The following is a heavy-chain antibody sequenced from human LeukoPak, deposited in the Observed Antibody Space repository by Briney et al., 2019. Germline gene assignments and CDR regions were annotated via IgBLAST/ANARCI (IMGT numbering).Heavy chain of an antibody. CDR3: AGLVGAGGGPVDY. CDR2: TYYRSKWYY. Sequence: SQTLSLTCAISGDSVSSNSAAWNWIRQSPSRGLEWLGRTYYRSKWYYDYAVAVKSRISINPDTSKNQFSLKLSSVTAADTAVYYCAGLVGAGGGPVDYWGQGTLVTVSS. CDR1: GDSVSSNSAA. V-gene: IGHV6-1*01. J-gene: IGHJ4*02. D-gene: IGHD1-26*01.